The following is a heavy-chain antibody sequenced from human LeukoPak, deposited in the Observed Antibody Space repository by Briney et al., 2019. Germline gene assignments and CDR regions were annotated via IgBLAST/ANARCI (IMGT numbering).Heavy chain of an antibody. Sequence: ASVKVSCKASGYTFTGYYMHWVRQAPGQGLEWMGWINPNSGGTNYAQKFQGRVTMTRDTSISTAYMELSRLRSDDTAVYYCARPPTGTDWYFDLWGRGTLVTVSS. CDR1: GYTFTGYY. CDR3: ARPPTGTDWYFDL. D-gene: IGHD1-1*01. J-gene: IGHJ2*01. CDR2: INPNSGGT. V-gene: IGHV1-2*02.